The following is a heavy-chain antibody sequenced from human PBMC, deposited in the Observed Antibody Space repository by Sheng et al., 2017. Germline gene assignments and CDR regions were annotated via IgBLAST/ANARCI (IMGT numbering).Heavy chain of an antibody. CDR2: ISYDGSNK. CDR1: GFTFSSYA. Sequence: QVQLVESGGGVVQPGRSLRLSCAASGFTFSSYAMHWVRQAPGKGLEWVAVISYDGSNKYYADSVKGRFTISRDNSKNTLYLQMNSLRAEDTAVYYCARGESGYSSRVGWDYWGQGTLVTVSS. V-gene: IGHV3-30-3*01. J-gene: IGHJ4*02. CDR3: ARGESGYSSRVGWDY. D-gene: IGHD6-19*01.